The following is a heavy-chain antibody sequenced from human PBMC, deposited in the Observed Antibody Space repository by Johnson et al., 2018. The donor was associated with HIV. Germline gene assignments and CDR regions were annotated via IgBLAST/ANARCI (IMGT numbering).Heavy chain of an antibody. Sequence: VQLVESRGVLVQPGGSLRLSCAASGFTVSSIEMSWVRQAPGKGLEWVSAISGSGGSTYYADSVKGRFTISRDNSKNTLYVEMNSLRAEDTAVYYCARGSSNKRAIRDAFDIWGQGTMVTVSS. V-gene: IGHV3-23*04. CDR1: GFTVSSIE. D-gene: IGHD1/OR15-1a*01. CDR3: ARGSSNKRAIRDAFDI. CDR2: ISGSGGST. J-gene: IGHJ3*02.